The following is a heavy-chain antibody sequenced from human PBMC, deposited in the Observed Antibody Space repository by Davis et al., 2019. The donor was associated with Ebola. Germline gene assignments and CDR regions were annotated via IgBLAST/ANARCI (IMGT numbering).Heavy chain of an antibody. D-gene: IGHD6-19*01. V-gene: IGHV3-23*01. CDR1: GFTFSSYA. CDR3: VKLYSSEWLVPFDN. Sequence: GESLKISCAASGFTFSSYAMSWVRQAPGKGLEWVSAISGSGGSTYYADSVKGRFTISRDNSKNTLYLQMNSLRAEDTAVYYCVKLYSSEWLVPFDNWGQGALVTVSS. J-gene: IGHJ4*02. CDR2: ISGSGGST.